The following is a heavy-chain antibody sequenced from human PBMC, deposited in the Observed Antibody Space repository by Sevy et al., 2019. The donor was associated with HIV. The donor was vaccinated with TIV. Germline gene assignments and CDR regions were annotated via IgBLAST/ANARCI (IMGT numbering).Heavy chain of an antibody. CDR1: GGSMRSSHY. J-gene: IGHJ4*02. Sequence: SETLSLTCFVSGGSMRSSHYWAWIRPPPGKGLEWVGSTYNGGNTYYHPSLKTRVTISVDTSKNQLSLRLNSVTAADTAIYYCTRLPQWLGPGFDSWGQGALVTVSS. CDR3: TRLPQWLGPGFDS. V-gene: IGHV4-39*01. D-gene: IGHD6-19*01. CDR2: TYNGGNT.